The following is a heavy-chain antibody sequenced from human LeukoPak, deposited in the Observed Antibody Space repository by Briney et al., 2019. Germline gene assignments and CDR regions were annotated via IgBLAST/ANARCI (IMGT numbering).Heavy chain of an antibody. CDR2: IYYSGST. D-gene: IGHD2-2*01. Sequence: SETLSLTCAVYGGSLSGHYWSWIRQPPGKGLEWIGYIYYSGSTNYNPSLKSRVTISVDTSKNQFSLKLSSVTAADTAVYYCARSPYCSSTSCYGLVDYWGQGTLVTVSS. CDR3: ARSPYCSSTSCYGLVDY. J-gene: IGHJ4*02. V-gene: IGHV4-59*11. CDR1: GGSLSGHY.